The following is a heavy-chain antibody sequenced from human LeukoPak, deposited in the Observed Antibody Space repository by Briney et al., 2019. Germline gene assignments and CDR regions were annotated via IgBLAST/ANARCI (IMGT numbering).Heavy chain of an antibody. CDR3: ARDTPNSSVWFGELYV. J-gene: IGHJ4*02. CDR2: INPNTGGT. V-gene: IGHV1-2*02. Sequence: ASVKVSCKASGYTFTDYYLHWVRQAPGQGLEWMGWINPNTGGTNYAQKFQGRVTMTRDTSTSTVYLNLERLISDDTAVYYCARDTPNSSVWFGELYVWGQGTLVTVSS. CDR1: GYTFTDYY. D-gene: IGHD3-10*01.